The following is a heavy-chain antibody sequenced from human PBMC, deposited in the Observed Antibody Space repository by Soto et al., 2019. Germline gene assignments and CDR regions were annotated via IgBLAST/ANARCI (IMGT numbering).Heavy chain of an antibody. D-gene: IGHD3-10*01. V-gene: IGHV5-51*01. CDR2: IYPGDSDT. Sequence: GDSLKISCKGSGYSFTSYWIGWVRQMPGKGLEWMGIIYPGDSDTRYSPSFQGQVTISADKSISTAYLQWSSLKASGTAMYYCARLSGSGSYPYYYGMDVWGQGTTVTVSS. CDR3: ARLSGSGSYPYYYGMDV. CDR1: GYSFTSYW. J-gene: IGHJ6*02.